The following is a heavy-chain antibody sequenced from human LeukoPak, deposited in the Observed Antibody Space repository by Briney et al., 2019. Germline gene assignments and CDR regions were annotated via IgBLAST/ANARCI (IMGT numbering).Heavy chain of an antibody. Sequence: GGSLRLSCAASGFTFSSYSVNWVRQAPGKGLEWVSSISSSSSYIYYADSVKGRFTISRDNAKSSLYLQMNSLRAEDTAVYYCARRNSKTGRVYWGQGTLVTVSS. J-gene: IGHJ4*02. D-gene: IGHD1-1*01. CDR3: ARRNSKTGRVY. CDR1: GFTFSSYS. V-gene: IGHV3-21*01. CDR2: ISSSSSYI.